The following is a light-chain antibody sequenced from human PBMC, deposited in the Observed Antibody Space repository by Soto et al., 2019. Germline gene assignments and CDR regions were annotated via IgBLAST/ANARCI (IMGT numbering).Light chain of an antibody. Sequence: EIVMTQSPATLSVSPGGRATLSCRSGQSVSSNLSCYQQKPGQAPRLLIYGASTRATGIPARFSGSGSGTEFTLTISSLQSEDFAVYYCQQYNNWLTFGGGTKVDIK. CDR3: QQYNNWLT. CDR1: QSVSSN. V-gene: IGKV3-15*01. CDR2: GAS. J-gene: IGKJ4*01.